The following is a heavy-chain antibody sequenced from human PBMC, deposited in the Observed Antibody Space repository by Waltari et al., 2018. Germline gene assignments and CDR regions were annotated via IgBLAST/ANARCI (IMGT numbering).Heavy chain of an antibody. CDR2: IIPILGIT. CDR3: ARDGLSGYYFDY. D-gene: IGHD2-15*01. V-gene: IGHV1-69*04. CDR1: GGTFSTYP. Sequence: QVQLVQSGAAVKKPGSSVKVSCKASGGTFSTYPISWVRQAPGEGPDWMGRIIPILGITNYAQKFQGRVTITADESTSTAYMELSSLRSEDTAVYYCARDGLSGYYFDYWGQGTLVTVSS. J-gene: IGHJ4*02.